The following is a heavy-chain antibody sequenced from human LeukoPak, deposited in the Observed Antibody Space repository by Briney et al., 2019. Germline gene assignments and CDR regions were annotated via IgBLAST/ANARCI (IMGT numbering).Heavy chain of an antibody. J-gene: IGHJ5*02. Sequence: PSETLSLTCTVSGGSISSSSYYWGWIRQPPGKGLEWIGSIYYSGSTYYNPSLKSRVTISVDTSKSQFSLKLSSVTAADTAVYYCAREDIVVVPAAILDWFDPWGQGTLVTVSS. D-gene: IGHD2-2*02. V-gene: IGHV4-39*07. CDR3: AREDIVVVPAAILDWFDP. CDR2: IYYSGST. CDR1: GGSISSSSYY.